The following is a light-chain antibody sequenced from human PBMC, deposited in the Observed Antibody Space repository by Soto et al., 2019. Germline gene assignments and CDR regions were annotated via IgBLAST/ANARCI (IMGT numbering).Light chain of an antibody. CDR1: RGIDTY. Sequence: EIVLTQSPATLSLSPGERATLSCRASRGIDTYLAWYQQKRGQAPRLLIYDASNRTTGIPARFSGGGSGTDFALSSSSLETDDFAVYYCQQRSSWPLTFGGGTKVEIK. V-gene: IGKV3-11*01. CDR2: DAS. CDR3: QQRSSWPLT. J-gene: IGKJ4*01.